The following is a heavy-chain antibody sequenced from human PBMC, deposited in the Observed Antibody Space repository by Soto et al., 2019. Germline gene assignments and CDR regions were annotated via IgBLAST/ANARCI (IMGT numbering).Heavy chain of an antibody. J-gene: IGHJ4*02. V-gene: IGHV4-59*01. CDR2: IYYSGST. D-gene: IGHD6-19*01. CDR1: GGSISSYY. Sequence: PSETLSLTCTVSGGSISSYYWSWIRQPPGKGLEWIGYIYYSGSTNYNPSLKSRVTISVDTSKNQFSLKLSSVTAADTAVYHCARVREVAASPFDYWGQGTLVTAPQ. CDR3: ARVREVAASPFDY.